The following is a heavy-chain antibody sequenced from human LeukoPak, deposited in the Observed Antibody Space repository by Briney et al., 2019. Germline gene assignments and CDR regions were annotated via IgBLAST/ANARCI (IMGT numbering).Heavy chain of an antibody. CDR1: GGSISSYY. V-gene: IGHV4-59*12. Sequence: PSETLSPTCTVSGGSISSYYWSWIRQPPGKGLEWIGYIYNSGNINYNPSLKSRVTMSLDTSKNQISLKLNSVTAADTAVYYCARVAYCSSTSCYPHWFDPWGQGTLVTVSS. CDR2: IYNSGNI. J-gene: IGHJ5*02. D-gene: IGHD2-2*01. CDR3: ARVAYCSSTSCYPHWFDP.